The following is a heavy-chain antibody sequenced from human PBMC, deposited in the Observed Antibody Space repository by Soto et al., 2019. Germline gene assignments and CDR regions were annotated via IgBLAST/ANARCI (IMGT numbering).Heavy chain of an antibody. V-gene: IGHV3-30*18. D-gene: IGHD2-2*01. J-gene: IGHJ3*02. CDR1: GFTFSSYG. CDR2: ISYDGSNK. CDR3: AKDLPSDPASDAFDI. Sequence: PGGSLRLSCAASGFTFSSYGMHWVRQAPGKGLEWVAVISYDGSNKYYADSVKGRFTISRDNSKNTLYLQMNSLRAEDTAVYYCAKDLPSDPASDAFDIWGQGTMVTVSS.